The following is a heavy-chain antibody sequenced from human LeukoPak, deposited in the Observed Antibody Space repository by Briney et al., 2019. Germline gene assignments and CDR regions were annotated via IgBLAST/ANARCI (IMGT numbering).Heavy chain of an antibody. CDR3: ARGSRGITTVPYYYGMDV. Sequence: ASVKVSCKASGYTFTGYYMHWVRQAPGQGLEWMGWINPNSGGTNYAQKFQGRVTMTRDTSISTAYMELSRLRSDDTAAYYCARGSRGITTVPYYYGMDVWGQGTTVTVSS. V-gene: IGHV1-2*02. CDR1: GYTFTGYY. CDR2: INPNSGGT. D-gene: IGHD3-10*01. J-gene: IGHJ6*02.